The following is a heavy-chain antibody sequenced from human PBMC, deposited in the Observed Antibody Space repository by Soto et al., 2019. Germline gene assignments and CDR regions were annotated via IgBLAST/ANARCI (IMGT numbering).Heavy chain of an antibody. CDR3: ARWDVPGYYYGMDV. Sequence: ASVKARCRACGYGMAIYAMHWVRQATGQRLEWMGWINAGNGNTKYSQKFQGRVTITRDTSASTAYMELSSLRSEDTAVYYCARWDVPGYYYGMDVWGQGTTVTVSS. CDR1: GYGMAIYA. V-gene: IGHV1-3*01. J-gene: IGHJ6*02. CDR2: INAGNGNT. D-gene: IGHD1-26*01.